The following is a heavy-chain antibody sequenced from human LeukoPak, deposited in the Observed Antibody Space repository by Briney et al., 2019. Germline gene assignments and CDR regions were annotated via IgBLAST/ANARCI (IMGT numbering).Heavy chain of an antibody. CDR3: ARGLDKYSNYDRSNNWFDP. Sequence: PGGSLRLSCAASGFTFSSYSMNWVRQAPGKGLEWVSSINSSSGYIYYADSVKGRFTISRDNAKNSLYLQMNSLRAEDTAVYYCARGLDKYSNYDRSNNWFDPWGQGTLVTVSS. J-gene: IGHJ5*02. CDR1: GFTFSSYS. V-gene: IGHV3-21*01. D-gene: IGHD4-11*01. CDR2: INSSSGYI.